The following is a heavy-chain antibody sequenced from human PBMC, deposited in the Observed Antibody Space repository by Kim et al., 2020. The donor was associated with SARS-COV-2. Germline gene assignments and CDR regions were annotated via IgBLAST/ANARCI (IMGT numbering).Heavy chain of an antibody. V-gene: IGHV4-31*03. J-gene: IGHJ3*02. CDR2: IYYSGST. CDR1: GGSISSGGYY. D-gene: IGHD3-22*01. Sequence: SETLSLTCTVSGGSISSGGYYWSWIRQHPGKGLEWIGYIYYSGSTYYNPSLKSRVTISVDTSKNQFSLKLSSVTAADTAVYYCARDSLIDSSGYLGAFDIWGQGTMVTVSS. CDR3: ARDSLIDSSGYLGAFDI.